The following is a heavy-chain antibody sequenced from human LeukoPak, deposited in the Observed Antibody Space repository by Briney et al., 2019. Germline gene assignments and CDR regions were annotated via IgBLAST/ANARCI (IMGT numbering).Heavy chain of an antibody. CDR3: ARVHSSMYYYDSIDGMDV. CDR2: INPSGGST. V-gene: IGHV1-46*01. J-gene: IGHJ6*02. Sequence: ASVKVSCKASGYTFTSYDINWVRQAPGQGLEWMGIINPSGGSTSYAQKFQGRVTMTRDTSTSTVYMELSSLRSEDTAVYYCARVHSSMYYYDSIDGMDVWGQGTTVTVFS. D-gene: IGHD3-22*01. CDR1: GYTFTSYD.